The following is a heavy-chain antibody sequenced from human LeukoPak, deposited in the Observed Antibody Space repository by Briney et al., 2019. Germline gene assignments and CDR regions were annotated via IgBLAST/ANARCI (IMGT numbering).Heavy chain of an antibody. D-gene: IGHD6-13*01. CDR1: GFTFSSYS. V-gene: IGHV3-21*01. J-gene: IGHJ6*02. Sequence: GGSLRLSCAASGFTFSSYSMNWVRPAPGKGLEWVSSICSSSSYIYYADSVKGRFTISRDNAKNSLYLQMNSLRAEDTAVYYCASGGSSSWPYYYYGMDVWGQGTTVTVSS. CDR3: ASGGSSSWPYYYYGMDV. CDR2: ICSSSSYI.